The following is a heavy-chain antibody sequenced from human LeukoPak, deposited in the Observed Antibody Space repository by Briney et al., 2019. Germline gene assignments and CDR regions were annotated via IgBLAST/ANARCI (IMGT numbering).Heavy chain of an antibody. CDR2: IKQDGSEK. CDR3: ARDNGYYDFWSGHGGNWFDP. D-gene: IGHD3-3*01. V-gene: IGHV3-7*01. CDR1: GFTFSSYA. Sequence: GGSLRLSCAASGFTFSSYAMSWVRQAPGKGLEWVANIKQDGSEKYYVDSVKGRFTISRDNAKKSLYLQMNSLRAEDTAVYYCARDNGYYDFWSGHGGNWFDPWGQGTLVTVSS. J-gene: IGHJ5*02.